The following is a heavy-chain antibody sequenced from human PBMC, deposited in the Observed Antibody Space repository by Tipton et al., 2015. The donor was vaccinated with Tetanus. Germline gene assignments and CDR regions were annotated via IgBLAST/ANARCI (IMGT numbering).Heavy chain of an antibody. CDR2: IIPIFGTI. V-gene: IGHV1-69*06. CDR3: ARVKGGTREYYAIKY. CDR1: GGSFSTYI. D-gene: IGHD3-3*01. Sequence: QSGPEVKKPGSSVKVSCETSGGSFSTYITSWVRQAPGQGLEWMGSIIPIFGTITYAQKFQGRLTITADKSTSTAHMSLSGLRSEDTAVYYCARVKGGTREYYAIKYWGQGTLVTVSS. J-gene: IGHJ4*02.